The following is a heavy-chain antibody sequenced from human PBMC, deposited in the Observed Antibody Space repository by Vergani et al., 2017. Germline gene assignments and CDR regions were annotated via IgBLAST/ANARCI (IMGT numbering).Heavy chain of an antibody. CDR2: IYPGDSDT. D-gene: IGHD1-26*01. CDR1: GYRFSSYY. CDR3: TSRGGVGEIDAFDI. Sequence: EVQLVQSGAEVKKPGESLRISCKGSGYRFSSYYIGWVRQMPGQGLEWIGVIYPGDSDTRYSPSFQGQVTISADKSTSTAYLQWGSLKASDTAMYYCTSRGGVGEIDAFDIWGQGTMVTVSS. J-gene: IGHJ3*02. V-gene: IGHV5-51*01.